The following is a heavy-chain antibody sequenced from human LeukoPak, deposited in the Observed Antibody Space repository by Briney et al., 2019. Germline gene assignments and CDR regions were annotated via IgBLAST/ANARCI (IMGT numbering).Heavy chain of an antibody. J-gene: IGHJ4*02. Sequence: SETLSLTCTVSGYSISSGYYWGWIRQPPGKGLEWTGSIDHSGSTYYNPSLKSRITISVDTSKNQFSLKLSSVTAADTAVYYCARGLYTYYFDYWGQGTLVTVSS. D-gene: IGHD2-8*01. CDR1: GYSISSGYY. CDR3: ARGLYTYYFDY. CDR2: IDHSGST. V-gene: IGHV4-38-2*02.